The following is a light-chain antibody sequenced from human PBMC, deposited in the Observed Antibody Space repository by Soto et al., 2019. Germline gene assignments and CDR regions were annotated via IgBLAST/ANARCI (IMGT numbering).Light chain of an antibody. J-gene: IGKJ1*01. CDR3: HQYDNWPET. V-gene: IGKV3-15*01. Sequence: ETVMTQSPATLSVSPGERATLSCRASQSVNSDLAWYQQKPGQAPRLLIYGASTRATVIPARFSGSGSGTEFTLTISSLKSEDFAGYYCHQYDNWPETFGQGTKVEIK. CDR2: GAS. CDR1: QSVNSD.